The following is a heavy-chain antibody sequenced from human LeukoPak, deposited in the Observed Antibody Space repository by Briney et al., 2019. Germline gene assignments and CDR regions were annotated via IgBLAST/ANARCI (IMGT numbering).Heavy chain of an antibody. D-gene: IGHD3-9*01. CDR2: ISSSSSYI. CDR3: ARDHDWDYMDV. V-gene: IGHV3-21*01. CDR1: GFTFSSYS. Sequence: GGSLRLSCAASGFTFSSYSMNWVRQVPGKGLEWVSFISSSSSYIYYADSVKGRFTISRDNAKNSLYLQMNSLRAEDTAVYYCARDHDWDYMDVWGKGTTVTVSS. J-gene: IGHJ6*03.